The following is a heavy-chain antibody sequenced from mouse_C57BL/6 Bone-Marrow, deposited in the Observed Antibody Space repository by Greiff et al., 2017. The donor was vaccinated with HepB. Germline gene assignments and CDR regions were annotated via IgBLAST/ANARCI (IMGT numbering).Heavy chain of an antibody. V-gene: IGHV2-2*01. CDR1: GFSLTSYG. D-gene: IGHD1-1*01. CDR3: ARKSCYYGAWFAY. J-gene: IGHJ3*01. Sequence: QVQLQQPGPGLVQPSQSLSITCTVSGFSLTSYGVHWVRQSPGKGLEWLGVIWSGGSTDYNAAFISRLSISKDNSKSQVFFKMNSLQADDTAIYYCARKSCYYGAWFAYWGQGTLVTVSA. CDR2: IWSGGST.